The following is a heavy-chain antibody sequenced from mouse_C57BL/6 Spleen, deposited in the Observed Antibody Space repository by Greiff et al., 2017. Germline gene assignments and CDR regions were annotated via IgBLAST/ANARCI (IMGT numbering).Heavy chain of an antibody. CDR3: ARGGDWDRYFDY. J-gene: IGHJ2*01. D-gene: IGHD4-1*01. Sequence: QVQLKESGAELARPGASVKLSCKASGYTFTSYGISWVKQRTGQGLEWIGEIYPRSGNTYYNEKFKGKATLTADKSSSTAYMELRSLTSEDSAVYFCARGGDWDRYFDYWGQGTTLTVSS. V-gene: IGHV1-81*01. CDR2: IYPRSGNT. CDR1: GYTFTSYG.